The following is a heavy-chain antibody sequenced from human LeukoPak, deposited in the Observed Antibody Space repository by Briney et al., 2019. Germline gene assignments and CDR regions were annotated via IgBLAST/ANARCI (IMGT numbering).Heavy chain of an antibody. D-gene: IGHD5-12*01. Sequence: SETLSLTCAVSGGSISSGGYSWSWIRQPPGKGLEWIGYIYHSGSTYYNPSLKSPVTISVDRSKNQFSLKLSSVTAADTAVYYCAATERGYSGYDYDLFDYWGQGTLVTVSS. CDR2: IYHSGST. CDR3: AATERGYSGYDYDLFDY. J-gene: IGHJ4*02. CDR1: GGSISSGGYS. V-gene: IGHV4-30-2*01.